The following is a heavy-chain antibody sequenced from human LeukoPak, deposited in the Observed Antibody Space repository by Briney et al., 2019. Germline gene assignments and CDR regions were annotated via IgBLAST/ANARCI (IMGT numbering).Heavy chain of an antibody. Sequence: AGESLKISCKGSGYTFTNYYIGWVRQTPGKGLEWMGIISPGDSDARYSPSFQGQVTISADKSISTAYLRWSSLKASDTAMYYCARRYCSSTSCNPYFFDYWGQGTLVTVSS. D-gene: IGHD2-2*01. CDR1: GYTFTNYY. V-gene: IGHV5-51*01. CDR2: ISPGDSDA. CDR3: ARRYCSSTSCNPYFFDY. J-gene: IGHJ4*02.